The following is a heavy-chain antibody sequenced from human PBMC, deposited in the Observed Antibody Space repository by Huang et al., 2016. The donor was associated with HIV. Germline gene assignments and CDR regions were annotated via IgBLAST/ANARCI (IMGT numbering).Heavy chain of an antibody. CDR2: IYPGDSDT. V-gene: IGHV5-51*01. J-gene: IGHJ6*02. Sequence: EVQLVQSGAEVKKPGESLKISCKGSGYRFRSNWIGWVRQMPGKGLEWMGIIYPGDSDTRYSPSFQGQVTISADKSLNTAYLQWSSLKASDTAMYYCARLIGSPSFYYGLDVWGQGTTVTVSS. CDR1: GYRFRSNW. CDR3: ARLIGSPSFYYGLDV. D-gene: IGHD3-10*01.